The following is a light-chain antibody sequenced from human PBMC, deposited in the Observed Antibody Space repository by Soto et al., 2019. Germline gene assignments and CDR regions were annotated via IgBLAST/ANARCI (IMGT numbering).Light chain of an antibody. CDR1: QGISRW. Sequence: DIQMTRFPSTFFASVGERVTIPCRASQGISRWLAWFQQRPGKAPKLLIHSASSLDSGVPSRFSGSGSGTEFTLTINSLQPDDFTTYYCQQYNSDSGLTFGGGTKVEIK. CDR2: SAS. CDR3: QQYNSDSGLT. V-gene: IGKV1-5*03. J-gene: IGKJ4*01.